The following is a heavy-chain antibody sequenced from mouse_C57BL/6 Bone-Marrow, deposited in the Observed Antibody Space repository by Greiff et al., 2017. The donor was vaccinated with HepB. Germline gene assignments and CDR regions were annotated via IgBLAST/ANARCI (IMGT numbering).Heavy chain of an antibody. V-gene: IGHV1-85*01. CDR1: GYTFTSYD. J-gene: IGHJ2*01. D-gene: IGHD1-1*01. CDR3: ARGNYYGSSWYYFDY. CDR2: IYPRDGST. Sequence: VQLQQSGPELVKPGASVKLSCKASGYTFTSYDINWVKQRPGQGLEWIGWIYPRDGSTKYNEKFKGKATLTVDTSSSTAYMELLSLTSEDSAVYFCARGNYYGSSWYYFDYWGQGTTLTVSS.